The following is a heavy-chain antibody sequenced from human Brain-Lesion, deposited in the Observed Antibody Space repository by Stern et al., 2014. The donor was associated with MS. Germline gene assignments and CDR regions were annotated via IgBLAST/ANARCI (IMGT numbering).Heavy chain of an antibody. V-gene: IGHV2-5*02. D-gene: IGHD3-3*01. J-gene: IGHJ4*02. CDR1: GFSLRTDGVG. Sequence: QVTLKESGPALVKPRQTLTLTCTFSGFSLRTDGVGGGWVRQPPGQALVSLALIYWGNDKRYNPYLSRRLTTTKETSRHQYVPPMTNLDPLDTATYYCAHRRPHYASWDNGDFDYWGQGALFTVSS. CDR3: AHRRPHYASWDNGDFDY. CDR2: IYWGNDK.